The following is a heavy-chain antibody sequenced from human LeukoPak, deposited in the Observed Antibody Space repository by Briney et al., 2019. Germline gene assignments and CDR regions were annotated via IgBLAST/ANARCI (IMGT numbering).Heavy chain of an antibody. CDR1: GGSFSSYS. J-gene: IGHJ2*01. V-gene: IGHV4-34*01. CDR3: ARGYYPPRWYFDL. D-gene: IGHD3-10*01. CDR2: IIEKGNA. Sequence: NSSETLSLTCALYGGSFSSYSWSWTWIRQTPEKGLEWIGEIIEKGNANYNPSLKSRVTIDLDTSKNQFSLKLISMTAADTAMYYCARGYYPPRWYFDLWGRGTLVTVSS.